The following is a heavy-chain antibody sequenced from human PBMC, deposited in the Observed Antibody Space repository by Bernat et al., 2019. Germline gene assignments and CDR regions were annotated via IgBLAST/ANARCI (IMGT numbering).Heavy chain of an antibody. CDR1: GFTFSNSA. CDR3: ARLSYRRFDP. D-gene: IGHD2/OR15-2a*01. J-gene: IGHJ5*02. Sequence: EVQLLESGGDLVQPGGSLRLSCAASGFTFSNSAMNWVRQAPGKGLEWVSGISGSGANTYYADSVKGRFTISRDNAKNSLYLQMNSLRAEDTALYYCARLSYRRFDPWGQGAVVTVSS. V-gene: IGHV3-23*01. CDR2: ISGSGANT.